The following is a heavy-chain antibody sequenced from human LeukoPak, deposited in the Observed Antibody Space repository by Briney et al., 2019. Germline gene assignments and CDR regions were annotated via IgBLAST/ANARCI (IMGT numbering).Heavy chain of an antibody. CDR2: IYYSGST. Sequence: ASETLPLTCTVSGGSISSYYWSWIRQPPGKGLEWIGYIYYSGSTNYNPSLKSRVTISVDTSKNQFSLKLSSVTAADTAVYYCARHPHYYDSTGVYAFDIWGQGTMVTVSS. CDR3: ARHPHYYDSTGVYAFDI. V-gene: IGHV4-59*08. J-gene: IGHJ3*02. CDR1: GGSISSYY. D-gene: IGHD3-22*01.